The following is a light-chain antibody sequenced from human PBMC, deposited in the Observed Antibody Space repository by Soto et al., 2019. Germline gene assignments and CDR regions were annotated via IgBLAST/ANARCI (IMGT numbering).Light chain of an antibody. J-gene: IGKJ4*01. CDR3: QQTISFPLT. CDR2: AAS. Sequence: DVQMTQSPSSVSAAVGDRVTITCRASQGLTSWLAWYQQKPGKAPKLLIYAASSLQSGVPSRFSGSVSGTDFTLTISSLQPEDFATYYCQQTISFPLTFGCGTKVEIK. CDR1: QGLTSW. V-gene: IGKV1-12*01.